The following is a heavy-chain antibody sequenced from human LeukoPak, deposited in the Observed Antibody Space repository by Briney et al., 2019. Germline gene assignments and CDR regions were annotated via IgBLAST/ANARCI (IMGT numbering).Heavy chain of an antibody. CDR2: ISYDGSNK. CDR1: GFTFSSSG. D-gene: IGHD1-1*01. J-gene: IGHJ4*02. CDR3: AKDRGATGTTGFDY. Sequence: SGGSLRLSCAASGFTFSSSGVHWVRQAPGKGLEWVAPISYDGSNKYYADSVKGRFTISRDNSENTLYLQMDSLRAEDTAVYYCAKDRGATGTTGFDYWGQGTLVTVSS. V-gene: IGHV3-30*18.